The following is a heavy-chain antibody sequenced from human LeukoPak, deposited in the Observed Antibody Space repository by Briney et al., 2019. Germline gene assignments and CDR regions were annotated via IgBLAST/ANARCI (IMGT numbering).Heavy chain of an antibody. CDR1: GGSISSGGYY. CDR2: IYYSGST. CDR3: ARAAEKNSPGAFDI. V-gene: IGHV4-31*03. D-gene: IGHD4-11*01. Sequence: PSETLSLTCTVSGGSISSGGYYWSWIRQHPGKGLVWIGYIYYSGSTYYNPSLKSRVTISVDTSKNQFSLKLSSVTAADTAVYYCARAAEKNSPGAFDIWGQGTMVTVSS. J-gene: IGHJ3*02.